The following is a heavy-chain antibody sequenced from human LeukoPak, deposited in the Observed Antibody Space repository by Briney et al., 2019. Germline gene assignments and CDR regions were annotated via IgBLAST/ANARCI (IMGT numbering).Heavy chain of an antibody. J-gene: IGHJ4*02. Sequence: GGSLRLSCAASGFTFDDYAMHWVRQAPGRCLEWVSGISWNSGSIGYADSVKGRFTISRDNAKNSLYLQMNSLRAEDTALYYCAKGIRSTGTYYFDYWGQGTLVTVSS. CDR3: AKGIRSTGTYYFDY. CDR2: ISWNSGSI. V-gene: IGHV3-9*01. D-gene: IGHD1-14*01. CDR1: GFTFDDYA.